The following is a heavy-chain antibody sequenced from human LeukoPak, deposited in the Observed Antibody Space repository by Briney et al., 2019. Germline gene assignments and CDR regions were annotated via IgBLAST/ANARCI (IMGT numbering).Heavy chain of an antibody. J-gene: IGHJ4*02. CDR3: AKAVLTGYYAGFDY. D-gene: IGHD3-9*01. Sequence: GGSLRLSCAASGFTFSSYGMHWVRQAPGKGLDWVAFIRHDGSNKYYADSVKGRFTISRGNSKNTLYLQMNSLRAEDTAMYYCAKAVLTGYYAGFDYWGQGTLVTVSS. CDR2: IRHDGSNK. CDR1: GFTFSSYG. V-gene: IGHV3-30*02.